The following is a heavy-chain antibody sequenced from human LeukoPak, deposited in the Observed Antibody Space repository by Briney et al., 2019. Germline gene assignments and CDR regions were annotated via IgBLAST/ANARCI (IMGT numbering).Heavy chain of an antibody. CDR2: ISSSSTI. CDR3: ARGLYYYDLVAPFDI. CDR1: GFTFSSYS. V-gene: IGHV3-48*04. Sequence: HPGGSLRLSCAASGFTFSSYSMNWVRQAPGKGLEWVSYISSSSTIYYADSVKGRFTISRDNAKNSLYLQMNGLRAEDTAVYYCARGLYYYDLVAPFDIWGQGTMVTVSS. J-gene: IGHJ3*02. D-gene: IGHD3-22*01.